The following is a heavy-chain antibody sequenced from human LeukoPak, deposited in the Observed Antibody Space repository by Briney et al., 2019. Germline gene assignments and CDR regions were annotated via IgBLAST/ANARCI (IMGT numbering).Heavy chain of an antibody. D-gene: IGHD2-2*01. CDR3: ARDCSSTSCSRWDAFDI. V-gene: IGHV3-21*01. CDR2: ISSSSSYI. CDR1: GFTFSSYS. Sequence: GGSLRLSCAASGFTFSSYSMNWVRQAPGKGLEWVSSISSSSSYIYYADSVKGRFTISRDNAKNSLYLQMNSLRAEDTAVYYCARDCSSTSCSRWDAFDIWGQGTMVTVSS. J-gene: IGHJ3*02.